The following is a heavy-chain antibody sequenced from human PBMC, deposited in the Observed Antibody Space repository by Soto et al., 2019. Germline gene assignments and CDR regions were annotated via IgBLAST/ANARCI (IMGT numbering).Heavy chain of an antibody. CDR3: ARDPTPDSSRGYYYGMDV. D-gene: IGHD6-6*01. CDR2: IIPIFGTA. CDR1: GGTFSSYA. J-gene: IGHJ6*02. V-gene: IGHV1-69*13. Sequence: ASVKVSCKASGGTFSSYAISWVRQAPGQGLEWMGGIIPIFGTANYAQKFQGRVTITADESTSTAYMELSSLRSEDTAVYYCARDPTPDSSRGYYYGMDVWGQGTTVTVSS.